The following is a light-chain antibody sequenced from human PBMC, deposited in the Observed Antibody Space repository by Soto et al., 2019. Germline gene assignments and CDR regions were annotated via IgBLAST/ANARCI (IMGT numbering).Light chain of an antibody. CDR1: RGHSSYA. Sequence: QPVLTQSPSASASLGASVKLTCTLSRGHSSYAIAWHQQQPEKGPRYLMKLNSDGSHNKGDGIPDRFSGSSSGAERYLTISSLQSEDEADYYCQTWGTGFSVVFGGGTKVTVL. CDR2: LNSDGSH. V-gene: IGLV4-69*01. CDR3: QTWGTGFSVV. J-gene: IGLJ2*01.